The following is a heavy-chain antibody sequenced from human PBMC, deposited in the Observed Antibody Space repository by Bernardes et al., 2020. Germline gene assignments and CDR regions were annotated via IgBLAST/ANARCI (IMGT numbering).Heavy chain of an antibody. V-gene: IGHV4-59*01. Sequence: ETLSLTCTVSGGSISSYYWSWIRQPPGKGLEWIGYIYYSGSTNYNPSLKSRVTISVDTSKNQFSLKLSSVTAADTAVYYCARTLGYDFWSGYYNGDYYYYYYYMDVWGKGTTVTVSS. CDR2: IYYSGST. J-gene: IGHJ6*03. CDR1: GGSISSYY. D-gene: IGHD3-3*01. CDR3: ARTLGYDFWSGYYNGDYYYYYYYMDV.